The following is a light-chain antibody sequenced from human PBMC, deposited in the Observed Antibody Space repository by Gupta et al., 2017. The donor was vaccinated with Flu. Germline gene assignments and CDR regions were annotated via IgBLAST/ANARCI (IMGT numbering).Light chain of an antibody. V-gene: IGKV3-15*01. Sequence: EIVMTQSPATLSVSPGERAPLSCRASQSVTGNLAWYQQKPGQAPRLLIYGASTRATGIPARFSGSGSGTEFTLTISSLQSEDFAVYYCQQYNNWPPLTFGGGTKVEIK. CDR2: GAS. CDR1: QSVTGN. CDR3: QQYNNWPPLT. J-gene: IGKJ4*01.